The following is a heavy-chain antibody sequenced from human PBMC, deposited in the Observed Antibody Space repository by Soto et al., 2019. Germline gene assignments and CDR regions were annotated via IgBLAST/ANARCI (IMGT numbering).Heavy chain of an antibody. Sequence: QEQLVESGGGVVQPGRPLRLSCAASEFTFSPYPMHWVRQAPGKGLEWVAVISFDGATNYYADSVKGRFAISRDNSRNTLYLQMNSLRTEDTAVYYCAKDQSASSNSYHAMDVWGPGTTVTVSS. D-gene: IGHD6-6*01. CDR2: ISFDGATN. V-gene: IGHV3-30*09. CDR3: AKDQSASSNSYHAMDV. J-gene: IGHJ6*02. CDR1: EFTFSPYP.